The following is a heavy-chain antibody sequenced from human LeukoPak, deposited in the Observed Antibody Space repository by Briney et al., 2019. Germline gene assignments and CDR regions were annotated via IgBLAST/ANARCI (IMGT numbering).Heavy chain of an antibody. CDR2: IYYSGST. CDR3: ARHGVYYYDSDRPDY. J-gene: IGHJ4*02. CDR1: GGSISSSSYY. Sequence: PSETLSLTCTVSGGSISSSSYYWGWIRQPPGKGLEWIGSIYYSGSTYYSPSLKSRVTISVDTSKNQFSLKLSSVTAADTAVYYCARHGVYYYDSDRPDYWGQGTLVTVSS. D-gene: IGHD3-22*01. V-gene: IGHV4-39*01.